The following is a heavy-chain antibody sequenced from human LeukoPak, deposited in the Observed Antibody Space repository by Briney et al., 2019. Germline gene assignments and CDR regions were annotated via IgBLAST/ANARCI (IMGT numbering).Heavy chain of an antibody. CDR3: ARSYIRYCSGGSCYSGFDY. J-gene: IGHJ4*02. D-gene: IGHD2-15*01. Sequence: GGSLRLPCAPSGFTFSSYSMNWVRKAPGKGLEWVSYISRSSSTIYYADSVKGRFTISRDNAKNSLYLQMNSLRAEDTAVYYCARSYIRYCSGGSCYSGFDYWGQGTLVTVSS. V-gene: IGHV3-48*01. CDR2: ISRSSSTI. CDR1: GFTFSSYS.